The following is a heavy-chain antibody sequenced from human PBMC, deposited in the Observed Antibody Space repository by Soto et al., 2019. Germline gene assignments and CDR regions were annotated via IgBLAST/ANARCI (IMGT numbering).Heavy chain of an antibody. J-gene: IGHJ3*02. CDR2: ISYDGSNK. Sequence: GGSLRLSCAASGFTFSSYGMHWVRQAPGKGLEWVAVISYDGSNKYYADSVKGRFTISRDNSKNTLYLQMNSLRAEDTAVYYCAKGGAAEDAFDIWGQGTMVTVSS. D-gene: IGHD6-13*01. CDR1: GFTFSSYG. V-gene: IGHV3-30*18. CDR3: AKGGAAEDAFDI.